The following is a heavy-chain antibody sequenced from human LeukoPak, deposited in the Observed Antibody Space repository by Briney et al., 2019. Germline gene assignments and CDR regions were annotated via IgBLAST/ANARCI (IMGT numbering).Heavy chain of an antibody. D-gene: IGHD1-14*01. CDR1: GFTFNRYA. J-gene: IGHJ3*02. CDR2: ISGSGGST. V-gene: IGHV3-23*01. CDR3: AKDLPHGPEDAFDI. Sequence: GGSLRLSCAPSGFTFNRYAMSWVRRAPGKGLEWVSAISGSGGSTYYADSVKGRLTISRDNSKNTLYLQMNSLRAEDTAVYYCAKDLPHGPEDAFDIWGQGTMVTVSS.